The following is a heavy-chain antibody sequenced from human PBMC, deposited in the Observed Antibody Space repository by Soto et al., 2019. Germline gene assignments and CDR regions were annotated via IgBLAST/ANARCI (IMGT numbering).Heavy chain of an antibody. CDR3: AKLVGADEYAFDI. Sequence: GGSLRLSCTASGFTFSNYHMSWVRQAPGKGLEWVSTIRNSGGTTYYADSVEGRFTISRDNSKNTLYLQMNSLRAEDTAVYYCAKLVGADEYAFDIWGQGTMVTVSS. CDR1: GFTFSNYH. J-gene: IGHJ3*02. CDR2: IRNSGGTT. D-gene: IGHD2-2*01. V-gene: IGHV3-23*01.